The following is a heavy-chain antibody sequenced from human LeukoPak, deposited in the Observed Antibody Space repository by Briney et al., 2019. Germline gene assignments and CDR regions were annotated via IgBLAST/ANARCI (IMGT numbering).Heavy chain of an antibody. CDR3: ASPDSSSWYFFAY. CDR2: ISSSSTTI. Sequence: GGSMRLSCAVSGLTFRSNGMNWVRQAPGKGPEWISCISSSSTTIYYADSVRGRFTISRDNGKNLLYLQMNSLRAEDTAVYYCASPDSSSWYFFAYWGQGTLVTVSS. V-gene: IGHV3-48*01. D-gene: IGHD6-13*01. J-gene: IGHJ4*02. CDR1: GLTFRSNG.